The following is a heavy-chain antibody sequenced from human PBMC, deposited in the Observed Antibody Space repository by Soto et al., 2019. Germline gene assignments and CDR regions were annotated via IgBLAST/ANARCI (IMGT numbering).Heavy chain of an antibody. CDR2: INHSGST. J-gene: IGHJ3*02. CDR1: GGSFSGYY. V-gene: IGHV4-34*01. D-gene: IGHD3-9*01. Sequence: SETLSLTCAVYGGSFSGYYWSWIRQPPGKGLEWIGEINHSGSTNYNPSLKSRVTISVDTSKNQFSLKLSSVTAADTAVYYCARAYYDILTGYWRDAFDIWGQGTMVTVSS. CDR3: ARAYYDILTGYWRDAFDI.